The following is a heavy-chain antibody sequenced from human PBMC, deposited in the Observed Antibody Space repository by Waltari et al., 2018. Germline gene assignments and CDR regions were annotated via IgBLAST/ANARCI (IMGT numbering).Heavy chain of an antibody. J-gene: IGHJ3*02. CDR1: GGYISSGSYY. V-gene: IGHV4-61*02. CDR2: IYTSGST. Sequence: QVQLQESGPGLVKPSQTLSLTCTVSGGYISSGSYYWSWIRQPAGKGLEWIGRIYTSGSTNYNPSLKSRVTISVDTSKNQFSLKLSSVTAADTAVYYCARGRVGITFGGVPDAFDIWGQGTMVTVSS. CDR3: ARGRVGITFGGVPDAFDI. D-gene: IGHD3-16*01.